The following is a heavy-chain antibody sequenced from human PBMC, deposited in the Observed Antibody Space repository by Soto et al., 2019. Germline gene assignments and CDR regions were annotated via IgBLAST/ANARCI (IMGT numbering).Heavy chain of an antibody. J-gene: IGHJ4*02. CDR1: GGSISSSSYY. Sequence: SETLSLTCTVSGGSISSSSYYWGWIRQPPGKGLAWIGSIYYSGSTYYNPSLKSRVTISVDTSKNQFSLKLSSVTAADTAVYYCARLFAYDFWSGYYPRLYYFDYWGQGTLVTVSS. D-gene: IGHD3-3*01. V-gene: IGHV4-39*01. CDR3: ARLFAYDFWSGYYPRLYYFDY. CDR2: IYYSGST.